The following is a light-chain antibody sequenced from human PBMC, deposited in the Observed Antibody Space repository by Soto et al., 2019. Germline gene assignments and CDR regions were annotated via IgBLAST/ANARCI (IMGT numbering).Light chain of an antibody. CDR3: QSYDISLSAVV. CDR1: SSNIGAGYD. Sequence: QSVLTQPPSVSGAPGQRVTFSCTGSSSNIGAGYDVHWYHQLPGAAPKLIIYGNNNRPSGVPDRFSGSKSGTSASLAITGLEAEDGDDYYCQSYDISLSAVVFGGGTQLTVL. CDR2: GNN. V-gene: IGLV1-40*01. J-gene: IGLJ7*01.